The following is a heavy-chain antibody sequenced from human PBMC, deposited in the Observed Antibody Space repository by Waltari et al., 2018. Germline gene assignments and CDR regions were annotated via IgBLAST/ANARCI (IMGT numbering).Heavy chain of an antibody. D-gene: IGHD2-21*01. CDR2: INHSGYS. CDR1: GGSFRGYY. V-gene: IGHV4-34*02. J-gene: IGHJ4*02. CDR3: ASWGGPANYFDY. Sequence: QVQLQQWGAGLLKPSETLSLTCAVYGGSFRGYYWSWIRQPPGKGLEWIGEINHSGYSSYNSSLKSRFTISVDTSKNQFSLKLTSVTAADTAVYYCASWGGPANYFDYWGQGTLVSVSS.